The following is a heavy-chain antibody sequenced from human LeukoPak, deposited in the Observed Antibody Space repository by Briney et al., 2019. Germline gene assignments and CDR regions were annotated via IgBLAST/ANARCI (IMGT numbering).Heavy chain of an antibody. J-gene: IGHJ4*02. V-gene: IGHV3-48*01. D-gene: IGHD5-12*01. CDR2: ISSSSSTI. CDR3: APLAATTDY. CDR1: GFTFSSYS. Sequence: PGGSLRLSCAASGFTFSSYSMNWVRQAPGKGLEWVSYISSSSSTIYYADSVKGRFTISRDTSKNTLYLQMNSLRAEDTAVYYCAPLAATTDYWGQGTLVTVSS.